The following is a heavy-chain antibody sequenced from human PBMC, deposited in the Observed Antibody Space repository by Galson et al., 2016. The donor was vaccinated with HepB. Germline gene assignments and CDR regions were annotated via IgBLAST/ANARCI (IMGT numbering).Heavy chain of an antibody. Sequence: SLRLSCAGSGFTFNSYWISWVRQAPGKGLEWVASIKYDDSEIYYADSVKGRFTISRDNSKNTLYLQMNNLRPEDTAVYYCAKDYAVAARPPDYWGQGTLVTVSS. CDR2: IKYDDSEI. D-gene: IGHD6-6*01. J-gene: IGHJ4*02. CDR1: GFTFNSYW. V-gene: IGHV3-7*01. CDR3: AKDYAVAARPPDY.